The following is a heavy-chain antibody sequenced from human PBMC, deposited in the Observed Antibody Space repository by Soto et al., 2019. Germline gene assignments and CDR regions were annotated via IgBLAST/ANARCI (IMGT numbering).Heavy chain of an antibody. CDR2: ISLYSDGT. Sequence: QVQLVQSGGEVKRPWASVKVSCKTSGYTCSNYGITWVRQAPGQPLEWLGWISLYSDGTNYAQKFQGRVSMTTDTSTTTAYMELRSLRSDDTAVYYCARVVPGAEAWFGPWGQGTLVSVSS. CDR1: GYTCSNYG. J-gene: IGHJ5*02. CDR3: ARVVPGAEAWFGP. V-gene: IGHV1-18*01. D-gene: IGHD2-2*01.